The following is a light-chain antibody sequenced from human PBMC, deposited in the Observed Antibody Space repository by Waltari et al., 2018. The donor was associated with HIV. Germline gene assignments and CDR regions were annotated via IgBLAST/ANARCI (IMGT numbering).Light chain of an antibody. CDR1: QSLLHKNGYNY. V-gene: IGKV2-28*01. J-gene: IGKJ2*01. CDR3: MQALQTPRT. Sequence: DIVMIQSPFSLTVTPGESAYISCRSSQSLLHKNGYNYLNWYLQKPGQSPQLLISLGSNRASGVPDRFSGSGSGTDFTLEISKLEAGDVGVYYCMQALQTPRTFGQGTKLETK. CDR2: LGS.